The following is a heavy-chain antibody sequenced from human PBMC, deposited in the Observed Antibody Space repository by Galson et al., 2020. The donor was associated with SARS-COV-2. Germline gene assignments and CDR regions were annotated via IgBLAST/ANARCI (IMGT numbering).Heavy chain of an antibody. D-gene: IGHD1-26*01. J-gene: IGHJ4*02. Sequence: GESLKISCATSGFTLSSHRMTRVPQTPGKGPEWVPNIKQDGSEKYYVDSVKGRFTIARDNAKKSLYPQMNSLRAEDTAVYYCARCCLSGGSCVWYWGQGTLVTVSS. CDR2: IKQDGSEK. V-gene: IGHV3-7*01. CDR1: GFTLSSHR. CDR3: ARCCLSGGSCVWY.